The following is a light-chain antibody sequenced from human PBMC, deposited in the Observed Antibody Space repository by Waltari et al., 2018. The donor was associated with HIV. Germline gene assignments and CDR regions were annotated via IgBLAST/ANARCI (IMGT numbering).Light chain of an antibody. CDR1: GSNLGPGYA. CDR3: QSYDTSLTGWI. J-gene: IGLJ2*01. Sequence: QSVLTQPPSVSGAPGQTVTLSCTGSGSNLGPGYAVHWYQQFPGPAPRLLIYSDNNRPSGVPDRFSGSKSGTSASLAISGLRAEDEADYYCQSYDTSLTGWIFGGGTKLTV. CDR2: SDN. V-gene: IGLV1-40*01.